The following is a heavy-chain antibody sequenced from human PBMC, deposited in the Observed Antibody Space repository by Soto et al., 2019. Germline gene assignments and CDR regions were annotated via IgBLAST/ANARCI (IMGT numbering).Heavy chain of an antibody. CDR2: IYYSGST. CDR1: GYSISSSNW. J-gene: IGHJ4*02. D-gene: IGHD2-8*02. Sequence: SETLSLTCAVSGYSISSSNWWGWIRQPPGKGLEWIGYIYYSGSTYYNPSLKSRVTMSVDTSKNKFSLKLTSVTAADTAVYYCARDKITGLFDYWGQGTLVTVSS. CDR3: ARDKITGLFDY. V-gene: IGHV4-28*03.